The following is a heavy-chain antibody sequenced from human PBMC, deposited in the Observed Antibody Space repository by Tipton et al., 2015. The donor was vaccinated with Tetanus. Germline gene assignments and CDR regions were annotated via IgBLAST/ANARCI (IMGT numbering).Heavy chain of an antibody. CDR2: ISAGSQT. CDR3: AKGVRAHLYAFES. CDR1: GFDFSNYG. V-gene: IGHV3-23*01. D-gene: IGHD3-16*01. Sequence: SLRLSCVTSGFDFSNYGITWVRQAPGKGPEWVSTISAGSQTYFADSVRGRFTISGDNSQSTVYLLMDNLRAEDTALYHCAKGVRAHLYAFESWGQGTLVSVS. J-gene: IGHJ4*02.